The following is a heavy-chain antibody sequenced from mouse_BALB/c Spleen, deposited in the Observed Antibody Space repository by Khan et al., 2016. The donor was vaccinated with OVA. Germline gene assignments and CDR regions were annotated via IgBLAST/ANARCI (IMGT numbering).Heavy chain of an antibody. V-gene: IGHV9-3-1*01. Sequence: QIQLVQSGPELKKPGETVKISCKASGYTFTNYGMNWVKQAPGKGLKWMGWINTYTGEPTYTDDFKGRFAFSLETSASTAYLQINNLKNEDTATSFCARPPHFSYVMVYWGQGTSVTVSS. CDR1: GYTFTNYG. CDR2: INTYTGEP. J-gene: IGHJ4*01. CDR3: ARPPHFSYVMVY.